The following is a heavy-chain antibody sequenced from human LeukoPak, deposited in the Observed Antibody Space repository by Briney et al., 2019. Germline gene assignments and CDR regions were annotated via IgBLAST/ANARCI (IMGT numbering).Heavy chain of an antibody. V-gene: IGHV4-59*01. CDR3: ARALGSSSWYRFSFDY. CDR1: GGSISSYY. Sequence: SETLSLTCTVSGGSISSYYWSWIRQPPGKGLEWIGYIYYSGSTNYNPSLKSRVTISVDTSKNQFSLKLSSVTAADTAVYYCARALGSSSWYRFSFDYWGQGTLVTVSS. D-gene: IGHD6-13*01. J-gene: IGHJ4*02. CDR2: IYYSGST.